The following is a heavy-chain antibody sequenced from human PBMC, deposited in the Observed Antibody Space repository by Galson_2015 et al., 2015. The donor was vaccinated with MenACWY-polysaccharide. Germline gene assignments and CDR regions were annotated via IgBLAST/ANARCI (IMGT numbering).Heavy chain of an antibody. J-gene: IGHJ4*02. D-gene: IGHD3-10*01. CDR3: SRPLDSGTYALGY. Sequence: SLRLSCAASGFSISSYAVNWVRRAPGKGLEWVAVISGSGTDIRYRDSVKGRFTIARDNAKNTLYLQMDSLTAEDTAVYYCSRPLDSGTYALGYWGQGTLVTVSS. CDR2: ISGSGTDI. CDR1: GFSISSYA. V-gene: IGHV3-23*01.